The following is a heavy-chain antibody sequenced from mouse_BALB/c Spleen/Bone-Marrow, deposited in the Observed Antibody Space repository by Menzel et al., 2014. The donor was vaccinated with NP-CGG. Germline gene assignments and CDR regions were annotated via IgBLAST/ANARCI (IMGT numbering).Heavy chain of an antibody. Sequence: DVKLQESGPGLVKPSQSLSLPCIATGYSITRDYAWNWIRQFPGNKLEWMGYISYSGSTTYNPSLESRISITRDTSKNQFFLQLNSVTTEDTATYYCARSSSYDYDVGFAYWGQGTLVTVSA. CDR2: ISYSGST. CDR1: GYSITRDYA. V-gene: IGHV3-2*02. J-gene: IGHJ3*01. CDR3: ARSSSYDYDVGFAY. D-gene: IGHD2-4*01.